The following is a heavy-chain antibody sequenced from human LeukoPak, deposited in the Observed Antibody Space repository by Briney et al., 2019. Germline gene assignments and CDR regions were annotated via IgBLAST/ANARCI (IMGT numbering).Heavy chain of an antibody. CDR2: IYNSGST. Sequence: PSETLSLTCTVSGGSISGYYWSWIRQPPGKGLEWIGYIYNSGSTNINPSLKSRVIISVDTSKNQFSLKLSSLTAADTAVYYCARDNSAAYFDYWGQGTLVTVSS. D-gene: IGHD2-15*01. J-gene: IGHJ4*02. CDR1: GGSISGYY. CDR3: ARDNSAAYFDY. V-gene: IGHV4-59*01.